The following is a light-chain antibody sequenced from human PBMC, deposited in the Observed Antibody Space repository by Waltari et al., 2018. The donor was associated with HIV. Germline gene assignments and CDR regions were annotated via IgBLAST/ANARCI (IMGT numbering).Light chain of an antibody. J-gene: IGLJ3*02. CDR1: SSDVGGYNY. Sequence: QSALTQPRSVSGSPGQSVTISCTGTSSDVGGYNYVSWYQQNPGKAPKFSIYDVTKRPSGVPDRVSGSKSGNTASLTISGLQAEDEADYYCCSYAGNYPVLFGGGTKLTVL. CDR3: CSYAGNYPVL. V-gene: IGLV2-11*01. CDR2: DVT.